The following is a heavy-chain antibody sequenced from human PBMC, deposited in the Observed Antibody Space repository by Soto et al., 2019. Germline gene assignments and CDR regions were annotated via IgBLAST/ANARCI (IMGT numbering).Heavy chain of an antibody. CDR1: GGTFSSYA. J-gene: IGHJ4*02. V-gene: IGHV1-69*01. CDR2: IIPIFGTA. CDR3: ARDRREMATMYYFDY. D-gene: IGHD5-12*01. Sequence: QVQLVQSGAEVKKPGSSVKVSCKASGGTFSSYAISWVRQAPGQGLDWMGVIIPIFGTANYAQKFQGRVTITEDESTSTAYMELSSLRSEDTAVYYCARDRREMATMYYFDYWGQGTLVTVSS.